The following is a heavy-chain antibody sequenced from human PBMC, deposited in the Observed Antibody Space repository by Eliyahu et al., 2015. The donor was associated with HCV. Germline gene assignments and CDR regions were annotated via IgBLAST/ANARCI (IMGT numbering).Heavy chain of an antibody. CDR2: ISSSSSTI. CDR1: GFTFIXYX. J-gene: IGHJ4*02. CDR3: ARMKEQWLVPPPYFDY. V-gene: IGHV3-48*01. D-gene: IGHD6-19*01. Sequence: EVQLVESGGGLVQPGGSLRLSCAASGFTFIXYXMNWVRQAPGKGLEWVSYISSSSSTIYYADSVKGRFTISRDNAKNSLYLQMNSLRAEDTAVYYCARMKEQWLVPPPYFDYWGQGTLVTVSS.